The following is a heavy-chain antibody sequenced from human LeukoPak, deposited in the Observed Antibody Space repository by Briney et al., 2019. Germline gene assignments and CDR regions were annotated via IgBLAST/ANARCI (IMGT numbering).Heavy chain of an antibody. Sequence: GGSLRLSCAASGFTFSSYGMHWVRQAPGKGLEWVAVIWYDGSNKYYADSVKGRFTISRDNSKNTLYLQMNSLRAEDTAVYYCARDGADSGSETLDYWGQGTLVTVSS. CDR2: IWYDGSNK. D-gene: IGHD1-26*01. V-gene: IGHV3-33*01. CDR3: ARDGADSGSETLDY. J-gene: IGHJ4*02. CDR1: GFTFSSYG.